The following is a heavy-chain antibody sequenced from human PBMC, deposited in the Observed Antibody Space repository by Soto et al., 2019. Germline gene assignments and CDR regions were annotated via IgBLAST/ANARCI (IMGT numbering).Heavy chain of an antibody. D-gene: IGHD6-13*01. J-gene: IGHJ4*02. CDR3: ASSKNQYSSSWYAPDY. Sequence: SVKVSCKASGGTFSSYAISWVRQAPGQGLEWMGGIIPIFGTANYAQKFQGRVTITADESTSTAYMKLSSLRSEDTAVYYCASSKNQYSSSWYAPDYWGQGTLVTVSS. CDR2: IIPIFGTA. V-gene: IGHV1-69*13. CDR1: GGTFSSYA.